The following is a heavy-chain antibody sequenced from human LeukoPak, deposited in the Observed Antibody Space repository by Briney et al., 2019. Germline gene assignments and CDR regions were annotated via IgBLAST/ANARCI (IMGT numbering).Heavy chain of an antibody. CDR1: GFTFSSYD. J-gene: IGHJ4*02. V-gene: IGHV3-23*01. CDR3: AKRSDYGGNWNYFDY. D-gene: IGHD4-23*01. CDR2: ISSRGGST. Sequence: PGGSLRLSCAASGFTFSSYDMSWVRQAPGKGLEWVSAISSRGGSTYYADSVKGRFTISRDNSKNTLYLQMNSLRAEDTAVYYCAKRSDYGGNWNYFDYWGQGTPVTVSS.